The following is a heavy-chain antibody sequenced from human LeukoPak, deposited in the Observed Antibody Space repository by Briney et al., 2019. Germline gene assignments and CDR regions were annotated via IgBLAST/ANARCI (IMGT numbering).Heavy chain of an antibody. J-gene: IGHJ4*02. CDR1: GFTFSNYE. D-gene: IGHD3-22*01. CDR2: ISSSGSTL. V-gene: IGHV3-48*03. Sequence: GGSLRLFCAASGFTFSNYEMNWVRQAPGKGLEWVSYISSSGSTLYYTYSVKRRFTITRDNDKNTLYLQMNRLRAEDTDVYYCARIKSSGYYYGLDYWGQGTLVTVSA. CDR3: ARIKSSGYYYGLDY.